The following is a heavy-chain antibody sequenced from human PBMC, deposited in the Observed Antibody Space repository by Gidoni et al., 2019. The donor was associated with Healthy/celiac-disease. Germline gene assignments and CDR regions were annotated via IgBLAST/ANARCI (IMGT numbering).Heavy chain of an antibody. CDR1: GFTFDDYA. Sequence: EVQLVESGGGLVQPGRSLRLSCAASGFTFDDYAMHWVRQAPGKGLEWVSGISLNSGSIGYADSVKGRFTISRDNAKNSLYLQMNSLRAEDTALYDCAKDMARFLKGGMDVWGQGTTVTVSS. CDR3: AKDMARFLKGGMDV. J-gene: IGHJ6*02. V-gene: IGHV3-9*01. D-gene: IGHD3-3*01. CDR2: ISLNSGSI.